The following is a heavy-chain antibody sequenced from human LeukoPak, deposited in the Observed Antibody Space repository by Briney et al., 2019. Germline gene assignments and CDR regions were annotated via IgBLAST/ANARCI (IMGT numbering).Heavy chain of an antibody. CDR1: GYTFTGYY. CDR3: ARDSGSYGAFDI. V-gene: IGHV1-2*02. J-gene: IGHJ3*02. CDR2: INPNSGGT. D-gene: IGHD1-26*01. Sequence: ASVKVSCKASGYTFTGYYMHWVRQAPGQGLEWMGWINPNSGGTNYAQKFQGRVTMTRDTSINTAYMELSRLRSDDTAVYYCARDSGSYGAFDIWGQGTMVTVSS.